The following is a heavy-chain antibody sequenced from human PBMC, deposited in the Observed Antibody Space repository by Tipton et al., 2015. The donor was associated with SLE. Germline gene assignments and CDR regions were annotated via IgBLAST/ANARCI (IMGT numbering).Heavy chain of an antibody. CDR3: ARHPPRGIADH. J-gene: IGHJ5*02. V-gene: IGHV4-61*02. D-gene: IGHD3-16*01. CDR2: IYTSGST. Sequence: TLSLTCTVSGGSISSGSYYWSWIRQPAGKGLEWIGRIYTSGSTNYNPSLKSRVTISVDTSKNQFSLKLSSVTAADTAVHYCARHPPRGIADHWGQGTLVTVSS. CDR1: GGSISSGSYY.